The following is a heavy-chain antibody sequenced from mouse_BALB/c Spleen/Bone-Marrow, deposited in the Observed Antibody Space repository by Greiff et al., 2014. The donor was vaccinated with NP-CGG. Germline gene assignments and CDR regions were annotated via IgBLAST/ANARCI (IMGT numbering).Heavy chain of an antibody. J-gene: IGHJ2*01. V-gene: IGHV2-9*02. CDR2: IWTGGST. CDR3: ARYYYGFLDY. CDR1: GFSLTSYG. Sequence: VQLQQSGPGLVAPSQSLSITCTVSGFSLTSYGVHWVRRPPGKGLEWLGVIWTGGSTNYNSTHMSRLSISKDNSNSQVFLKMNMLQTDDTAMYYCARYYYGFLDYWGQGTTLTVSS. D-gene: IGHD1-2*01.